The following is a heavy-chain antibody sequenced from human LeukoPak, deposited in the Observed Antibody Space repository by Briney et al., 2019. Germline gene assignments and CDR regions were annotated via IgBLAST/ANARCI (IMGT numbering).Heavy chain of an antibody. J-gene: IGHJ4*02. Sequence: SGGSLRLSCAASGFTFSSYSMNWARQAPGKGLEWVSSISSSSSYIYYADSVKGRFTISRDNAKNSLYLQMNSLRAEDTAVYYCARDLTTVINFDYWGQGTLVTVSS. D-gene: IGHD4-17*01. V-gene: IGHV3-21*01. CDR3: ARDLTTVINFDY. CDR2: ISSSSSYI. CDR1: GFTFSSYS.